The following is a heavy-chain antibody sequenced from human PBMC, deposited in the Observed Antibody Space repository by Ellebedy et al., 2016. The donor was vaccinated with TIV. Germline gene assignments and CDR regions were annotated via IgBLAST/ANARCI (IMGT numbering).Heavy chain of an antibody. V-gene: IGHV1-46*01. CDR2: INPSGGST. Sequence: ASVKVSCKVSGYTLTELSMHWVRQAPGQGLEWMGIINPSGGSTSYAQKFQGRVTMTRDTSTSTVYMELSRLRSDDTAVYYCARDRYSSSSSRANWFDPWGQGTLVTVSS. J-gene: IGHJ5*02. D-gene: IGHD6-6*01. CDR1: GYTLTELS. CDR3: ARDRYSSSSSRANWFDP.